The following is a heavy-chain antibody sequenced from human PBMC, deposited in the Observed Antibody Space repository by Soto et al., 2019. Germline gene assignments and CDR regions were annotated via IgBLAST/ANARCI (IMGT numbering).Heavy chain of an antibody. CDR1: GYSFSSYW. V-gene: IGHV5-51*01. CDR2: IYPGDSDT. Sequence: PGESLKISCKGSGYSFSSYWIAWVRQVPGKGLEWMGIIYPGDSDTRYRPSFQGQVTISADKSISSAYLQWSSLRASDTAMYYCARGGVSTRTFDYWGQGTPVTVSS. CDR3: ARGGVSTRTFDY. D-gene: IGHD3-3*01. J-gene: IGHJ4*02.